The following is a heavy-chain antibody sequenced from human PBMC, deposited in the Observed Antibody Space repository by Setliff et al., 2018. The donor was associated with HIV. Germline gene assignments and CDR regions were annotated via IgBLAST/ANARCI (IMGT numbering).Heavy chain of an antibody. CDR1: GESLSDYY. J-gene: IGHJ4*02. CDR3: ARGSKGGFFDY. D-gene: IGHD3-16*01. V-gene: IGHV4-34*01. CDR2: INHTGNT. Sequence: SETLSLTCAVYGESLSDYYWSWIRQPPGKGLEWIGEINHTGNTQYNPSLKSRVTISVDTSKNQFSLKLSSVTAADTAVYYCARGSKGGFFDYWGQGTLVTVSS.